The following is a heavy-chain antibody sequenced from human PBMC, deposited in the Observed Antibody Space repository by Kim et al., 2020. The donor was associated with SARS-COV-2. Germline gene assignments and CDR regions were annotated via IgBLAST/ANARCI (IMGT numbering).Heavy chain of an antibody. CDR3: SRAIRGSSTLRYYYYYGM. Sequence: SETLSLTCTVSGGSISSYYWSWIRQPPGKGLEWIGYIYYSGSTNYNPSLKSRVTISVDTSKNQFSLKLSSVTAADTAGYDCSRAIRGSSTLRYYYYYGM. D-gene: IGHD6-6*01. CDR1: GGSISSYY. J-gene: IGHJ6*01. V-gene: IGHV4-59*13. CDR2: IYYSGST.